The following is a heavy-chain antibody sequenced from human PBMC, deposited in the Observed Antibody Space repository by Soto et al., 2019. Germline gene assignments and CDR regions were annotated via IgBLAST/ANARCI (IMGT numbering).Heavy chain of an antibody. CDR3: ARGLYYYGMDV. V-gene: IGHV1-8*01. Sequence: ASVKVSCKASGYTFTSYDINWVRRATGQGLEWMGSMNPNSGNTGYAQKFQGRVTMTRDTSISTAYMELSSLRSDDTAVYYCARGLYYYGMDVWGQGTTVTVSS. CDR1: GYTFTSYD. J-gene: IGHJ6*02. CDR2: MNPNSGNT.